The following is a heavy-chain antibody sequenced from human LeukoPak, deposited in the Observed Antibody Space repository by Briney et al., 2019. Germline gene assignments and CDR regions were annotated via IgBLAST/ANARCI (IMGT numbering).Heavy chain of an antibody. J-gene: IGHJ6*03. D-gene: IGHD6-6*01. V-gene: IGHV4-39*07. CDR1: GGSISSSTFY. CDR2: LYYSGST. Sequence: SSETLSLTCTVSGGSISSSTFYWGWIRQPPGKGLEWIGSLYYSGSTYYNPSLKSRVTISVDTSKNQFSLKLSSVTAADTAVYYCAREAKYSRSSGTAGYMDVWGKGTTVTISS. CDR3: AREAKYSRSSGTAGYMDV.